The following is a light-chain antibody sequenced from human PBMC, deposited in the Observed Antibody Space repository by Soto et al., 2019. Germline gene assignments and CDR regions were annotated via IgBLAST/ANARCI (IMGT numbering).Light chain of an antibody. V-gene: IGKV3-20*01. J-gene: IGKJ2*01. CDR1: QSVASSY. Sequence: EIVLTQSPGTLSLSPGEGATLSCRASQSVASSYLAWYQQKPGQAPRLLIYGASNRATGIPDRFSGGGSGTDFTHTISRLEPEDFAVYYCQQYGSASYTFGQGTKLEIK. CDR3: QQYGSASYT. CDR2: GAS.